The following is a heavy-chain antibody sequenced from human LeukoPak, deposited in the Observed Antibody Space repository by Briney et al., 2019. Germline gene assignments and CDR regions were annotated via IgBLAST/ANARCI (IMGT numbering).Heavy chain of an antibody. CDR1: GYTFNNYG. D-gene: IGHD4-17*01. V-gene: IGHV1-18*01. J-gene: IGHJ4*02. Sequence: GASVKVSCKASGYTFNNYGISWVRQAPGQGLEWMGWISTYHGDTNYAQKLQGRVTMTTDTSTSTAYMELSSLRSEDTAVYYCGSLGGGSTVTTYLNYWGQGTLVTVSS. CDR3: GSLGGGSTVTTYLNY. CDR2: ISTYHGDT.